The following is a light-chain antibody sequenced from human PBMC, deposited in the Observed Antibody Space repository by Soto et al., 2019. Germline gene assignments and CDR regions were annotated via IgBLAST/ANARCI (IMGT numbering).Light chain of an antibody. Sequence: ALTQPASVSGSPGQSITISCTGTSSDIGGYNYVSWYQQHPGKAPKLMLYEVSNRPSGVSNRFSGSKSGNTASLTISGLQAADEADYYCNSYTSSSTLYVFGTGTKVTVL. CDR2: EVS. CDR1: SSDIGGYNY. CDR3: NSYTSSSTLYV. J-gene: IGLJ1*01. V-gene: IGLV2-14*01.